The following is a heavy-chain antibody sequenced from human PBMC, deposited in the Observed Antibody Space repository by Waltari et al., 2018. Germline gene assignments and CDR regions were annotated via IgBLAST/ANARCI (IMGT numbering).Heavy chain of an antibody. J-gene: IGHJ6*02. D-gene: IGHD6-13*01. Sequence: EVQLLESGGGLVQPGGSLRLSCAASGFTFSSYAMSWVRQAPGKGLEWVSAISGSGGRTYYADSVKGRFTISRDNAKNSLYLQMNSLRAEDTAVYYCARHVAAAGTVLNYYYGMDVWGQGTTVTVSS. CDR1: GFTFSSYA. V-gene: IGHV3-23*01. CDR3: ARHVAAAGTVLNYYYGMDV. CDR2: ISGSGGRT.